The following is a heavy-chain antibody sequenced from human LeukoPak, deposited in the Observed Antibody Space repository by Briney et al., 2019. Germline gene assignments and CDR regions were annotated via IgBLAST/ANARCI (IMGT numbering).Heavy chain of an antibody. CDR1: GYTFTSYD. Sequence: GASVTVSCKASGYTFTSYDINWVRQATGQGLEWMGWMNPNSGNTGYAQKFQGRVTMTRNTSISTAYMELSSLRSEDTAVYYCARGLRQLVPYYYYVMDVWGQGTTVTVSS. V-gene: IGHV1-8*01. J-gene: IGHJ6*02. D-gene: IGHD6-6*01. CDR3: ARGLRQLVPYYYYVMDV. CDR2: MNPNSGNT.